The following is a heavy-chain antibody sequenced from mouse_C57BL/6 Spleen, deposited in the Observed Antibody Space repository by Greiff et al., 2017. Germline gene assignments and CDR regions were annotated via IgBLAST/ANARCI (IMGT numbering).Heavy chain of an antibody. D-gene: IGHD2-4*01. CDR3: AREYYDYDGFAY. J-gene: IGHJ3*01. CDR2: ISYDGSN. Sequence: EVQLQESGPGLVKPSQSLSLTCSVTGYSITSGYYWNWIRQFPGNKLEWMGYISYDGSNNYNPSLKNRTSITRDTSKNQFFLKLNSVTTEDTATYYCAREYYDYDGFAYWGQGTLVTVSA. CDR1: GYSITSGYY. V-gene: IGHV3-6*01.